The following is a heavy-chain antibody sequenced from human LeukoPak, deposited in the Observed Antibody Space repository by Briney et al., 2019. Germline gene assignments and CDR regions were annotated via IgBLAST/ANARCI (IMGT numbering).Heavy chain of an antibody. CDR1: GGSISSGDYY. Sequence: SETLSLTCTVSGGSISSGDYYWSWIRQPPGKGLEWIGFISYTGSTFYNPSLKSRITISVDTSKNQFSLKLSSVTAADTAVYSCARGYCSGGSCADPYFDYWGQGTLVTVSS. J-gene: IGHJ4*02. V-gene: IGHV4-30-4*01. CDR3: ARGYCSGGSCADPYFDY. CDR2: ISYTGST. D-gene: IGHD2-15*01.